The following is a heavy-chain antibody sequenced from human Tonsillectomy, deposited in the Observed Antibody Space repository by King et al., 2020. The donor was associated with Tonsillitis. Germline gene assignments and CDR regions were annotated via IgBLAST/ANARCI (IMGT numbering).Heavy chain of an antibody. CDR2: IYPGDSDT. Sequence: VQLVESGAEVKKPGESLKISCKGSGYSFTSYWIGWVRQMPGKGLEWMGIIYPGDSDTRYSPSFPGQVTLSPAKSITTAYLQWSSLKASDTAMYYCARRITMVRGVHAFDIWGQGTMVTVSS. CDR3: ARRITMVRGVHAFDI. D-gene: IGHD3-10*01. J-gene: IGHJ3*02. V-gene: IGHV5-51*01. CDR1: GYSFTSYW.